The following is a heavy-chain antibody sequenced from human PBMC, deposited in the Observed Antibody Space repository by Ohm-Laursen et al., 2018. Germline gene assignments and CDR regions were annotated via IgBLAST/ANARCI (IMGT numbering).Heavy chain of an antibody. V-gene: IGHV3-23*01. CDR3: ARDYYGDPSSDY. D-gene: IGHD4-17*01. J-gene: IGHJ4*02. Sequence: SLRLSCSASGFTFSSYAMSWVRQAPGKGLEWVSAISGSGGNTYYADSVKGRFTISRDNSKNTLYLQMNSLRAEDTAVYYCARDYYGDPSSDYWGQGTLVTVSS. CDR2: ISGSGGNT. CDR1: GFTFSSYA.